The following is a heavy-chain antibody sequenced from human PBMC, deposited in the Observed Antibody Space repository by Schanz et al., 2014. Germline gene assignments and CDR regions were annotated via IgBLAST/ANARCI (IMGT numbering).Heavy chain of an antibody. CDR2: INGYNGHT. CDR3: ARDFSAYVGNYFDY. D-gene: IGHD5-12*01. Sequence: QVQLVQSGAEVKKPGASVKVSCKASGYTFSSYGITWVRQAPGQGLEWMGWINGYNGHTLYAQKFQGRVTMTTETSTSTSYMELTSLRFDDTAVYYCARDFSAYVGNYFDYWGQGTLVTVSS. CDR1: GYTFSSYG. V-gene: IGHV1-18*01. J-gene: IGHJ4*02.